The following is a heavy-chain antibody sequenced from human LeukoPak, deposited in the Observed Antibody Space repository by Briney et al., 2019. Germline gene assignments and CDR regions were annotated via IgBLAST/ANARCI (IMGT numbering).Heavy chain of an antibody. CDR3: ARDLILYRERVVIANYYGMDV. CDR2: INWNGGSI. V-gene: IGHV3-20*04. D-gene: IGHD3-3*01. Sequence: GGSLRLSCAASGFNFDDYGMSWVRQAPGKGLEWVSGINWNGGSIFYADSVKGRFTISRDNAKNSLNLQMNSLRAEDTAVYYCARDLILYRERVVIANYYGMDVWGQGTTVTVSS. CDR1: GFNFDDYG. J-gene: IGHJ6*02.